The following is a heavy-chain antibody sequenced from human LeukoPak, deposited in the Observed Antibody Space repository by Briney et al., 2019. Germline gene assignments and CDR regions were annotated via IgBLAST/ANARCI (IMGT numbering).Heavy chain of an antibody. CDR1: GFTFSSYS. CDR3: ARDLYGDYAESWFDP. CDR2: ISSSSSTI. V-gene: IGHV3-48*01. Sequence: GGSLRLSCAASGFTFSSYSMNWVRQAPGKGLEWVSYISSSSSTIYYADSVKGRFTISRDNAKNSLYLQMNSLRAEDTAVYYCARDLYGDYAESWFDPWGQGTLVTVSS. D-gene: IGHD4-17*01. J-gene: IGHJ5*02.